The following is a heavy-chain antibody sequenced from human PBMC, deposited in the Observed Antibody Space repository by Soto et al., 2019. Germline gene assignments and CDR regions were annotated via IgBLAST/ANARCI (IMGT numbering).Heavy chain of an antibody. CDR2: IYYSGST. CDR1: GGSISSGDYY. D-gene: IGHD3-3*01. CDR3: ARWWSGSRQGFDP. Sequence: QVQLQESGPGLVKPSQTLSLTCTVSGGSISSGDYYWSWIRQHPGQDLEWIGYIYYSGSTYYNPSLKSRVTISVDTSKNQFSLKLSSVTAADTAVYYCARWWSGSRQGFDPWGQGTLVTVSS. V-gene: IGHV4-31*03. J-gene: IGHJ5*02.